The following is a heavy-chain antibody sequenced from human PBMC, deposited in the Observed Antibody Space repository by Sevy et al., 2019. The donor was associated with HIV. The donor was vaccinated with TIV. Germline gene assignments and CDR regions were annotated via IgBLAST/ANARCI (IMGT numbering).Heavy chain of an antibody. CDR3: ARLHTIFVLVRGFYFDN. Sequence: SETLSLRCTVSGDSITSSYWSWIRQPPGKGLEWLGYIYKSGSTNYNPSLKSRATISVDTSKNHFSLKLTAVTAADTAVYYCARLHTIFVLVRGFYFDNWGQRTLVTVSS. D-gene: IGHD3-3*01. V-gene: IGHV4-59*01. CDR2: IYKSGST. J-gene: IGHJ4*02. CDR1: GDSITSSY.